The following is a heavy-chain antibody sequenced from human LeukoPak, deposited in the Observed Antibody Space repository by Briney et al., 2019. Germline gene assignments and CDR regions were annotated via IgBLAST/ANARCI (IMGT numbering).Heavy chain of an antibody. D-gene: IGHD5-18*01. V-gene: IGHV3-23*01. J-gene: IGHJ4*02. CDR3: AKDLIRWIQLWSFTFDY. CDR1: GFSFSSYA. CDR2: MSSSDDGR. Sequence: GGSLRLSCATSGFSFSSYAMSWVRQAPGKGLEWVSAMSSSDDGRYYAASVRGRFTISRDTSRSTLYLQMNSLRAEDAAVYYCAKDLIRWIQLWSFTFDYWGQGTLVTVSS.